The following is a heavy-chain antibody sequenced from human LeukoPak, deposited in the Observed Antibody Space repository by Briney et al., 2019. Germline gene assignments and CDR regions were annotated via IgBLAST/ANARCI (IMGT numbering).Heavy chain of an antibody. CDR3: ARADY. CDR1: GFTFSSYG. J-gene: IGHJ4*02. CDR2: ISYDGSNE. V-gene: IGHV3-30*03. Sequence: GGSLRLSCAASGFTFSSYGMHWVRQAPGKGLEWVAVISYDGSNEYYVDSVKGRFTISRDNSKNTLYLQMNGLRAEDTAVYYCARADYWGQGTLVTVSS.